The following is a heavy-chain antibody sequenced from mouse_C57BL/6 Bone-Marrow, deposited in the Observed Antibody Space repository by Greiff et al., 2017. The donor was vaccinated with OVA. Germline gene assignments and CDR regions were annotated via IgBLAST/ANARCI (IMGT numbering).Heavy chain of an antibody. CDR3: ARSNYDYYAMDY. J-gene: IGHJ4*01. V-gene: IGHV1-69*01. D-gene: IGHD2-5*01. Sequence: QVQLKQPGAELVMPGASVKLSCKASGYTLTSYWMHWVKQRPGQGLEWIGEIDPSDSYTNYNQKFKGKSTLTVDKSSSTAYMQLSSLTSEDSAVYYCARSNYDYYAMDYWGQGTSVTVSS. CDR1: GYTLTSYW. CDR2: IDPSDSYT.